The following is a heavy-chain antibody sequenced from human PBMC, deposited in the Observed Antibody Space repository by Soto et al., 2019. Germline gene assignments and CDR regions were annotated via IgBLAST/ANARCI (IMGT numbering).Heavy chain of an antibody. CDR3: ARAWGFYFDY. Sequence: SSETLSLTCTVSGGSISSYYWSWIRQPPGKGLEWIGYIYYSGSTNYNPSLKSRVTISVDTSKNQFSLKLSSVTAADTAVYYCARAWGFYFDYWGQGTLVTVSS. D-gene: IGHD3-16*01. CDR2: IYYSGST. J-gene: IGHJ4*02. CDR1: GGSISSYY. V-gene: IGHV4-59*01.